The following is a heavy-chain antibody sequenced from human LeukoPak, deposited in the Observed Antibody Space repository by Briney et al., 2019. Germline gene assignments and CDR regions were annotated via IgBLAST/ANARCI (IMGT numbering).Heavy chain of an antibody. J-gene: IGHJ6*04. V-gene: IGHV1-8*01. CDR3: ARLQTTATTRFLDV. Sequence: GASVKVSCKASGYTFTSYDINWVRQATGQGLEWMGWMNPNSGNTGYAQKFQGRVTMTRNTSISTAYMELSSLRSEDTAVYYCARLQTTATTRFLDVWGKGTTVTASS. CDR1: GYTFTSYD. D-gene: IGHD4-17*01. CDR2: MNPNSGNT.